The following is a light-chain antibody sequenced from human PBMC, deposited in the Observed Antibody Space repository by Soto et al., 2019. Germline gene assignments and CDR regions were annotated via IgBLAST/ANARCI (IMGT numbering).Light chain of an antibody. CDR3: QQYGSSPGLFS. V-gene: IGKV3-20*01. J-gene: IGKJ3*01. CDR2: DAS. CDR1: QSVSSTY. Sequence: EIVLTQSPGTLSLSPGDRATLSCRASQSVSSTYLAWYQQNPGQAPRLLIYDASSRATGIPDRFSGSGSGTDFTLTISRLEPEDFAVYYCQQYGSSPGLFSFGPGTKVDIK.